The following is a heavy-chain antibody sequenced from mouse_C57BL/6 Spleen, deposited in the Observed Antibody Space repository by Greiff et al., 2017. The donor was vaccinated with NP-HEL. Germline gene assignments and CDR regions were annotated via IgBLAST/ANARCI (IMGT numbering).Heavy chain of an antibody. V-gene: IGHV3-6*01. CDR2: ISYDGSN. D-gene: IGHD2-4*01. Sequence: DVQLQESGPGLVKPSQSLSLTCSVTGYSITSGYYWNWIRQFPGNKLEWMGYISYDGSNNYNPSLKNRISITRDTSKNQFFLKLNSVTTEDTATYYCAREPYYDYGDWYFDVWGTGTTVTVSS. CDR1: GYSITSGYY. J-gene: IGHJ1*03. CDR3: AREPYYDYGDWYFDV.